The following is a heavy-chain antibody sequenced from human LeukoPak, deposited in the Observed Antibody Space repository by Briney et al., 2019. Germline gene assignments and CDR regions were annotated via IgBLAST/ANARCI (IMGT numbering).Heavy chain of an antibody. V-gene: IGHV4-39*01. Sequence: PSETLSLTCTVSGDSINSRSYYWDWIRQPPGKGLEWVGSIYHSGSTYYNPSLKSRVTISVDMSKNQFSLKLRSVTAADTAVYYCARMSYGSYWYFDLWGRGTLVTVSS. CDR1: GDSINSRSYY. D-gene: IGHD1-26*01. CDR2: IYHSGST. CDR3: ARMSYGSYWYFDL. J-gene: IGHJ2*01.